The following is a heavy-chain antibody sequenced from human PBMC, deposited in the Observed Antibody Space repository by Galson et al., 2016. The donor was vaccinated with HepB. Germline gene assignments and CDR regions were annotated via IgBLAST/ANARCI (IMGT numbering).Heavy chain of an antibody. V-gene: IGHV4-34*01. D-gene: IGHD1-1*01. CDR2: INHSGDT. CDR1: NGSFSGYY. Sequence: SETLSLTCAVHNGSFSGYYWSWIRQPPGKGLEWIGDINHSGDTNYNPSLKSRVTISVDKSKSQFSLNVYSVTAADTAIYYCARPMTTGTTGAFDIWGQGTMVTVSS. J-gene: IGHJ3*02. CDR3: ARPMTTGTTGAFDI.